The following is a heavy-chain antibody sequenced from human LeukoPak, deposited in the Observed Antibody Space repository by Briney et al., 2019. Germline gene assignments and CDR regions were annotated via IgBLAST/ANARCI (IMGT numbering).Heavy chain of an antibody. Sequence: GGSLRLSCAASGFTFSSYAMSWVRQAPGKGLEWVSVIYSGGSTYYADSVKGRFTISRDNSKNTLYLQMNSLRAEDTAVYYCAREDYGRSRYYYGMDVWGQGTTVTVSS. J-gene: IGHJ6*02. V-gene: IGHV3-66*01. CDR3: AREDYGRSRYYYGMDV. D-gene: IGHD4-17*01. CDR2: IYSGGST. CDR1: GFTFSSYA.